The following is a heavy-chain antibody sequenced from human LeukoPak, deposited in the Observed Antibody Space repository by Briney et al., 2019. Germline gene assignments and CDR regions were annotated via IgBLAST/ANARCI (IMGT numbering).Heavy chain of an antibody. CDR3: AKDHAFWSGYPDY. CDR2: ISGGGGST. V-gene: IGHV3-23*01. D-gene: IGHD3-3*01. J-gene: IGHJ4*02. CDR1: GFTFSSYA. Sequence: GGSLRLSCAASGFTFSSYAMSWVRQAPGKGLEWVSAISGGGGSTYYADSVKGRFTISRDNSKNTLYLQMNSLRAEDTAVYYCAKDHAFWSGYPDYWGQGTLVTVSS.